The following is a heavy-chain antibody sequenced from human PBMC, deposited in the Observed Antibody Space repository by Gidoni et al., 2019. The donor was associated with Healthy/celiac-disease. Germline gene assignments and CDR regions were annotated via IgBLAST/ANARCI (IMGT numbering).Heavy chain of an antibody. CDR3: ARYVVVAARAEYFQH. V-gene: IGHV1-69*02. Sequence: AQKFQGRVTITADKSTSTAYMELSSLRSEDTAVYYCARYVVVAARAEYFQHWGQGTLVTVSS. D-gene: IGHD2-15*01. J-gene: IGHJ1*01.